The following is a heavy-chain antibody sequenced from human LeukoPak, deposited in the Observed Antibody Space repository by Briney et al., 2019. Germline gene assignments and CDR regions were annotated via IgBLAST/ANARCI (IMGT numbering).Heavy chain of an antibody. D-gene: IGHD6-19*01. CDR1: GGSINNYY. Sequence: SETLSLTRTVSGGSINNYYWSWIRQPPGKGLEWIGYVFYSGSTNYNPSLKSRVTISVDTSKNQFSLKLTSVTAADTAMYYCARSPGGQWLVPFDYWGQGTLASVSS. CDR3: ARSPGGQWLVPFDY. J-gene: IGHJ4*02. CDR2: VFYSGST. V-gene: IGHV4-59*08.